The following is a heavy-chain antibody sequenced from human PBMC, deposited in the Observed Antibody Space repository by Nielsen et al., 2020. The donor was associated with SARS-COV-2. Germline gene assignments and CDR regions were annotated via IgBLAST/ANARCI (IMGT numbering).Heavy chain of an antibody. Sequence: DSVKGRFTISRGNSKNTLYLQINSLRAEDTAVYYCARGNGWGSYFDYWGQGTLVTISS. CDR3: ARGNGWGSYFDY. V-gene: IGHV3-30*01. D-gene: IGHD7-27*01. J-gene: IGHJ4*02.